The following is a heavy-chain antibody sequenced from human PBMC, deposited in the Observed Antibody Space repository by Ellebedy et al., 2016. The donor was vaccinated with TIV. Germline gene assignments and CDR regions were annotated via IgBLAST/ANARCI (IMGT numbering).Heavy chain of an antibody. Sequence: GSLRLXCAVYGGSFSGYYWSWIRQPPGKGLEWIGEINHSGSTNYNPSLKSRVTISVDTSKNQFSLKLSSVTAADTAVYYCAREGIEYQTPWGKGTTVTVSS. V-gene: IGHV4-34*01. J-gene: IGHJ6*04. CDR3: AREGIEYQTP. CDR2: INHSGST. D-gene: IGHD2-2*01. CDR1: GGSFSGYY.